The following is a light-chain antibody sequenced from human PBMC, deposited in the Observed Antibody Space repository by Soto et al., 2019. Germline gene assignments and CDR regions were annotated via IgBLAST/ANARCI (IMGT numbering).Light chain of an antibody. CDR3: HQYCTIPRT. V-gene: IGKV4-1*01. J-gene: IGKJ1*01. CDR1: QCVLLSSQNKNC. Sequence: DIVVTQSPESLAVSLGERATINCKSTQCVLLSSQNKNCITWYQQKPGQPPKVLIYWASTRNSGVPDRFSGSGSGTDFTLTISSLQAEDVAVYYCHQYCTIPRTFGQGTKVEIK. CDR2: WAS.